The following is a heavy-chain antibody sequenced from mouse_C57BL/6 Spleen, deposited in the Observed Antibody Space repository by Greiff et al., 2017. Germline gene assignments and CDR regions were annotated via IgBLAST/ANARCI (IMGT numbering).Heavy chain of an antibody. J-gene: IGHJ2*01. Sequence: EVKLMESGGGLVKPGGSLKLSCAASGFTFSSYAMSWVRQTPEKRLEWVATISDGGSYTYYPDNVKGRFTISRDNAKNNLYLQMSHLKSEDTAMYYCAREDSTRFDDWGQGTTLTVSS. V-gene: IGHV5-4*01. CDR3: AREDSTRFDD. CDR2: ISDGGSYT. D-gene: IGHD2-5*01. CDR1: GFTFSSYA.